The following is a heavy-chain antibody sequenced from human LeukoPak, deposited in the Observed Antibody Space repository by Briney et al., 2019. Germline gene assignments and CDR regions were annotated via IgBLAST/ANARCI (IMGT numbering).Heavy chain of an antibody. Sequence: GRSPRLSCAASGFTFSSYAMHWVRQAPGKGLEWVAIISYDGSNKYYADSVKGRFTISRDNSKNTLYLQMNSLRAEDTAVYYCAGPIFGVVMNPFDYWGQGTLVTVSS. CDR3: AGPIFGVVMNPFDY. CDR2: ISYDGSNK. D-gene: IGHD3-3*01. V-gene: IGHV3-30*04. CDR1: GFTFSSYA. J-gene: IGHJ4*02.